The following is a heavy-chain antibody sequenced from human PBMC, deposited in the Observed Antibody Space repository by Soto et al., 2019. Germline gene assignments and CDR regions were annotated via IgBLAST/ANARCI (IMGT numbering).Heavy chain of an antibody. CDR1: GFTFSDYY. CDR3: ARERARGFDS. D-gene: IGHD3-10*01. Sequence: PGVSLRLSCAASGFTFSDYYMGWIRQAPGRGLEWLSYISIASSTIYYADSVKGRFSISRDNAKNSLYLQLSSLRAEDTAGEVCARERARGFDSWGKGTLVTLYS. CDR2: ISIASSTI. J-gene: IGHJ4*02. V-gene: IGHV3-11*01.